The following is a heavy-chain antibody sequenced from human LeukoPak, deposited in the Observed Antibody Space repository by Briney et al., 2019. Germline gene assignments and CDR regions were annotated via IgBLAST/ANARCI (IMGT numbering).Heavy chain of an antibody. J-gene: IGHJ5*02. D-gene: IGHD2-8*01. V-gene: IGHV1-46*01. CDR1: GCTITSYY. CDR2: INPSGGST. CDR3: ARDRGYCTNGVCYTWFDP. Sequence: ASVKVSCKASGCTITSYYMHWVRQAPGQGLEWMGIINPSGGSTSYAQKFQGRVTMTRDMSTSTVYMELSSLRSEDTAVYYCARDRGYCTNGVCYTWFDPWGQGTLVTVSS.